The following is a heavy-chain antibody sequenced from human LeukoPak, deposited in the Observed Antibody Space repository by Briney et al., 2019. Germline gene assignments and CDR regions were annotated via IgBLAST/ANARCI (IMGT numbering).Heavy chain of an antibody. J-gene: IGHJ4*02. V-gene: IGHV3-48*01. CDR3: ARDSTHDSSGYVYPDY. D-gene: IGHD3-22*01. CDR2: ISSSSSTI. Sequence: GGSLRLSCAASGFTFSSYSMTWVRQAPGRGLGWVSYISSSSSTIYYADSVKGRFTISRDNAKNSLYLKMNSLRAEDTAVYYCARDSTHDSSGYVYPDYWGQGTLVTVSS. CDR1: GFTFSSYS.